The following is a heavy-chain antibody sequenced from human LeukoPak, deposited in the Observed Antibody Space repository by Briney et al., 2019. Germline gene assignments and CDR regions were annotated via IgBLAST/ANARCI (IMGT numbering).Heavy chain of an antibody. CDR2: IYTSGST. V-gene: IGHV4-4*07. J-gene: IGHJ4*02. CDR1: GGSISSYY. Sequence: SETLSLTCTVSGGSISSYYWSWIRQPAGKGLEWIGRIYTSGSTNYNPSLKSRVTMSVDTSKNQFSLKLSSVTAADTAVYYCARGGGGYCSGGSCYPFDYWGQGTLVTVSS. D-gene: IGHD2-15*01. CDR3: ARGGGGYCSGGSCYPFDY.